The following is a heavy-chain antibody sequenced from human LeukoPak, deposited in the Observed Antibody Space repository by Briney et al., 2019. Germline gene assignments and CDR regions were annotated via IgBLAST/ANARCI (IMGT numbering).Heavy chain of an antibody. CDR1: GFTFSSYG. Sequence: GRSLRLSCAASGFTFSSYGMHWVRQAPGKGLEWVAVISYDGSNKYYADSVKGRFTISRDNSKNTLYLQMNSLRAEDTAVYYCARDPGSGYEEHFDYWGQGTLVTVSS. D-gene: IGHD5-12*01. CDR2: ISYDGSNK. J-gene: IGHJ4*02. V-gene: IGHV3-30*03. CDR3: ARDPGSGYEEHFDY.